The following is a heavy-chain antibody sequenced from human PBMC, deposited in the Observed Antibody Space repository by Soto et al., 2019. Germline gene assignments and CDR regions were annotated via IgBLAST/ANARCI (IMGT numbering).Heavy chain of an antibody. CDR2: MNPNSGNT. J-gene: IGHJ6*02. V-gene: IGHV1-8*01. D-gene: IGHD3-3*01. CDR3: ARGRDFWSGYYGGYYYYYGMDV. CDR1: GYTFTSYD. Sequence: QVQLVQSGAEVKKPGASVKVSCKASGYTFTSYDINWVRQATGQGLEWMGWMNPNSGNTGYAQKFLGRVTMTRKPSISTAYMELSSLRSEDTAVYYCARGRDFWSGYYGGYYYYYGMDVWGQGTTVTVSS.